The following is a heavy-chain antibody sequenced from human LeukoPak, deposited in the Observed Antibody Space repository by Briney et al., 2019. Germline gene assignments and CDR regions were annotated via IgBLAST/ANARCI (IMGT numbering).Heavy chain of an antibody. J-gene: IGHJ4*02. V-gene: IGHV3-23*01. CDR2: ISGSGGST. CDR3: ATRVYCSGGSCQGGEGD. Sequence: GGSLRLSCAASGFTFTSYAMSWVRQAPGKGLEWVSAISGSGGSTYYADSVKGRFTISRDNSKNSLYLQMNSLRAEDTAVYYCATRVYCSGGSCQGGEGDWGQGTLVTVSS. CDR1: GFTFTSYA. D-gene: IGHD2-15*01.